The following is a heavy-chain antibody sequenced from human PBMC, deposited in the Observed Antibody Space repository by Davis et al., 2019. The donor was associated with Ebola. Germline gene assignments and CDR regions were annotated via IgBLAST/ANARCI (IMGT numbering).Heavy chain of an antibody. V-gene: IGHV1-8*01. CDR3: ATVPPAISWPGPHDAFDI. CDR1: GYIFTNYD. J-gene: IGHJ3*02. D-gene: IGHD5-12*01. Sequence: SVKVSCKASGYIFTNYDINWVRQATGQGLEWMAWMNPKSGYTGCAQEFQGRLTMTRDTSTSTVYMEMSSLKSEDMAKYYCATVPPAISWPGPHDAFDIWGQGTTVTVSS. CDR2: MNPKSGYT.